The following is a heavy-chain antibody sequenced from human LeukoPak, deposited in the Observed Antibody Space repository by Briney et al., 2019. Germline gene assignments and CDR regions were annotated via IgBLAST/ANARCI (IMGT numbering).Heavy chain of an antibody. V-gene: IGHV4-34*01. J-gene: IGHJ5*02. D-gene: IGHD6-19*01. Sequence: PGGSLRLSCAASGFTFSSYAMSWIRQPPGKGLEWIGEINHSGSTNYNPSLKSRVTISVDTSKNQFSLKLSSVTAADTAVYYCARGGGYSSGWYGGVGFDPWGQGTLVTVSS. CDR3: ARGGGYSSGWYGGVGFDP. CDR1: GFTFSSYA. CDR2: INHSGST.